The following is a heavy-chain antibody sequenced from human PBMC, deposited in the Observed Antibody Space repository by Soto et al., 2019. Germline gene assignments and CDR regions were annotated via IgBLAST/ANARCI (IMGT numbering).Heavy chain of an antibody. CDR2: IWYDGSKI. CDR3: ARPLEQHQLGFGMDV. CDR1: GFTFSSYG. J-gene: IGHJ6*01. D-gene: IGHD6-13*01. Sequence: QVQLVQSGGGVVQPGGSLRLSCAASGFTFSSYGMHWVRQAPGKGLESVAVIWYDGSKIYYADSVKGRFTISRDNSKSTLYLQMNSLRAEDTAVYYCARPLEQHQLGFGMDVWGQGSPVTVSS. V-gene: IGHV3-33*01.